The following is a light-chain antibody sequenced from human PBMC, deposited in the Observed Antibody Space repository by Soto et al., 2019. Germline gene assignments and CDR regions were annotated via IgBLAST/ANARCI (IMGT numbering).Light chain of an antibody. CDR3: QQYARPPYA. J-gene: IGKJ2*01. CDR2: GAS. Sequence: IVLTQSPGTLSLSPGERATLSCRASQSVSSYLAWYQQKPGQAPRILIYGASSRATGIPARFSGSGSGTDFTLTISRLEPEDFAVYYCQQYARPPYAXGQGTKVDI. CDR1: QSVSSY. V-gene: IGKV3-20*01.